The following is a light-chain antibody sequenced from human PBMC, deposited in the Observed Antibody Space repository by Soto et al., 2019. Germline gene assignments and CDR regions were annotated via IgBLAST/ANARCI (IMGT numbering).Light chain of an antibody. Sequence: AIQMTQSPSSLSASVGDRVTITCRASQGIGNDLAWYQQKPGKAPKLLIYAASTLQSGVPSRFSGNGSGTDFTLTISSLQPGDLASYYCLQDVHFPLSFGGGTKVDIK. CDR1: QGIGND. J-gene: IGKJ4*01. CDR2: AAS. V-gene: IGKV1-6*02. CDR3: LQDVHFPLS.